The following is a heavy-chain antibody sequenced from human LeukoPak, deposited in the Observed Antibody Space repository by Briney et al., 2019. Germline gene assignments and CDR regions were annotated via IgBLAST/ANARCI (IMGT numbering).Heavy chain of an antibody. CDR1: GVTFSSYW. Sequence: PGGSLRLSCAASGVTFSSYWMSWVRQAPRKGLEWVASIKQDGGEKYYVDFVKGRFSISRDNAKNSLYLQMNSLGADDTAVYYCAGGTGMDVWGQGTTVTVSS. D-gene: IGHD1-1*01. CDR2: IKQDGGEK. V-gene: IGHV3-7*05. CDR3: AGGTGMDV. J-gene: IGHJ6*02.